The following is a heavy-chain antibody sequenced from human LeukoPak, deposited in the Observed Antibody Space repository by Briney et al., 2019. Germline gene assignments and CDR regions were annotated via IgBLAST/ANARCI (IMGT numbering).Heavy chain of an antibody. D-gene: IGHD6-13*01. V-gene: IGHV4-59*01. CDR3: ARDSSSWSLGRYFDY. J-gene: IGHJ4*02. CDR2: IYYSGST. CDR1: GGSISSYY. Sequence: PSETLSLTCTVSGGSISSYYWSWIRQPPGKGLEWIGYIYYSGSTNYNPSLKSRVTISVDTSKNQFSLKLSSATAADTAVYYCARDSSSWSLGRYFDYWGQGTLVTVSS.